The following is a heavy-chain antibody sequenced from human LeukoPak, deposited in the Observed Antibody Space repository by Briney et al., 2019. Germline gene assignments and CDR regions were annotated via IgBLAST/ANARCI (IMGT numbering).Heavy chain of an antibody. J-gene: IGHJ6*02. CDR1: GYTFTSYD. CDR3: ASCSSYYYYYGMDV. Sequence: ASVKVSCKASGYTFTSYDINWVRQATGQGLEWMGWMNPNSGNTGYAQKFQGRVTMTRNTSISTAYMELSSLRSEDTAVYYCASCSSYYYYYGMDVWGQGTTVTVSS. V-gene: IGHV1-8*01. D-gene: IGHD6-6*01. CDR2: MNPNSGNT.